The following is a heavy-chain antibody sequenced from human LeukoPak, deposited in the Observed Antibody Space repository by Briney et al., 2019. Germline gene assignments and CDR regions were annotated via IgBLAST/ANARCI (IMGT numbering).Heavy chain of an antibody. Sequence: GGSLRLSCAASGFTFSDYYMSWIRQAPGKGLEWVSYISSSGSTIYYADSVKGRFTISRDNAKNSLYLQMNSLRAEDTAVYCCARDRGHYYGSGSYYNARSFDPWGQGTLVTVSS. CDR2: ISSSGSTI. V-gene: IGHV3-11*01. D-gene: IGHD3-10*01. CDR3: ARDRGHYYGSGSYYNARSFDP. CDR1: GFTFSDYY. J-gene: IGHJ5*02.